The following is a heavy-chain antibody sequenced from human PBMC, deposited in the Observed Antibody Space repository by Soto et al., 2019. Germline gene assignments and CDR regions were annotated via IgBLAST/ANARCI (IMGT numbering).Heavy chain of an antibody. Sequence: GGSLRLSCAASGFTFSSYSMNWVRQAPGKGLEWVSSISSSSSYIYYADSVKGRFTISRDNAKNSLYLQMNSLRAEDTAVYYCARAPPSYDSSGYYFGSPIDYWGQGT. D-gene: IGHD3-22*01. CDR3: ARAPPSYDSSGYYFGSPIDY. CDR2: ISSSSSYI. CDR1: GFTFSSYS. J-gene: IGHJ4*02. V-gene: IGHV3-21*01.